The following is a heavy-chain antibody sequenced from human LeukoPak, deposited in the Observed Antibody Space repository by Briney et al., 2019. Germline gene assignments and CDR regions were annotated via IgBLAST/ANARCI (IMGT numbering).Heavy chain of an antibody. CDR3: ARGLHPCSESPIRDDAFDV. D-gene: IGHD3-16*01. CDR1: GGSIGSYY. J-gene: IGHJ3*01. Sequence: SETLSLTYTVSGGSIGSYYWGWIRQPAGKGLEWLGRIYKSGSTNYNPSLKSRVTLSIDTSKDQFSLTVTSVTAADTAVYYCARGLHPCSESPIRDDAFDVWGQGTRVIVSS. CDR2: IYKSGST. V-gene: IGHV4-4*07.